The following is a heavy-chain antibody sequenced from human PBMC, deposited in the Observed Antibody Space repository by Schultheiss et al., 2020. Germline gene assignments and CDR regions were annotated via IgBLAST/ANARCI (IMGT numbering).Heavy chain of an antibody. D-gene: IGHD6-6*01. CDR3: ASGEQLGDFDD. J-gene: IGHJ4*02. V-gene: IGHV4-4*07. Sequence: SQPLSLTCTVSGGSISSYYWSWIRQPPGKGLEWIGRIYTSGSTNYNPSLKSRVTISADTSKSQFYLNLSSVTAADTAVYYCASGEQLGDFDDWGQGTLVTVSS. CDR1: GGSISSYY. CDR2: IYTSGST.